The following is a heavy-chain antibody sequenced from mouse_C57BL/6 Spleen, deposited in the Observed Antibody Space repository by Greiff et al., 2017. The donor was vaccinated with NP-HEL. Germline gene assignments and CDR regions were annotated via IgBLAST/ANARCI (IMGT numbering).Heavy chain of an antibody. CDR2: IDPETGGT. J-gene: IGHJ2*01. V-gene: IGHV1-15*01. Sequence: VQLQQSGAELVRPGASVTLSCTASGYTFTDYEMHWVKQTPVHGLEWIGAIDPETGGTAYNQKFKGKAILTADKSSSTAYMELRSLTSEDSAVYYCTRDRDYYGSSSFDYWGQGTTLTVSS. CDR1: GYTFTDYE. D-gene: IGHD1-1*01. CDR3: TRDRDYYGSSSFDY.